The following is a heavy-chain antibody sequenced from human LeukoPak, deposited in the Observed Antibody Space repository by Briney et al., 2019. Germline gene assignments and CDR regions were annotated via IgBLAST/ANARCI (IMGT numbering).Heavy chain of an antibody. CDR3: ARGSRQWLLQAEPCLDY. J-gene: IGHJ4*02. V-gene: IGHV4-59*01. CDR1: GGSISSYY. CDR2: IYYSGST. D-gene: IGHD6-19*01. Sequence: SETLSLTCTVSGGSISSYYWSWIRQPPGKGLEWIGYIYYSGSTNYNPSLKSRVTISVDTSKNQFSLKLSSVTAADTAVYYCARGSRQWLLQAEPCLDYWGQGTLVTVSS.